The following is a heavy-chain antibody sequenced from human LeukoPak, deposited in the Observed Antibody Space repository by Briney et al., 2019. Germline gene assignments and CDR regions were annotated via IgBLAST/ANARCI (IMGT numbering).Heavy chain of an antibody. CDR3: AKDQYYYDSSGLPLGAFDI. CDR2: ISSSSSYI. V-gene: IGHV3-21*01. D-gene: IGHD3-22*01. J-gene: IGHJ3*02. Sequence: GGSLRLSCAASGFTFSSYSMNWVRQAPGKGLEWVSSISSSSSYIYYADSVKGRFTISRDNSKNTLYLQMNSLRAEDTAVYYCAKDQYYYDSSGLPLGAFDIWGQGTMVTVSS. CDR1: GFTFSSYS.